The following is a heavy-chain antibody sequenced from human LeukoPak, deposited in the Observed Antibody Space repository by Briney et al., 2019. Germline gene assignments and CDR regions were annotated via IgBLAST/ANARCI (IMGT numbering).Heavy chain of an antibody. D-gene: IGHD5-18*01. CDR2: INPNSGGT. V-gene: IGHV1-2*02. Sequence: ASVKVSCKASGYTFTGYYMHWVRQGPGQGLEWVGWINPNSGGTNYAQKFQGRVTMTRDTSISTAYMELSRLRSDDTAVYYCAKARGAIQLWLVAYFDYWGQGTLVTVSS. CDR3: AKARGAIQLWLVAYFDY. CDR1: GYTFTGYY. J-gene: IGHJ4*02.